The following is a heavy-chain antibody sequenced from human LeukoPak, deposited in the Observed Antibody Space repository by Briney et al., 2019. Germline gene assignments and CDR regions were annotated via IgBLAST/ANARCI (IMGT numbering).Heavy chain of an antibody. Sequence: GGSLRLSCAASGFTFSSYAMSWVRQGPGKGLEWVSAISGSGGSTYYADSVKGRFTISRDNSKNTLYLQMNSLRAEDTAVYYCAKGGSDYYYYYMDVWGKGTTVTVSS. V-gene: IGHV3-23*01. CDR2: ISGSGGST. CDR3: AKGGSDYYYYYMDV. D-gene: IGHD1-26*01. CDR1: GFTFSSYA. J-gene: IGHJ6*03.